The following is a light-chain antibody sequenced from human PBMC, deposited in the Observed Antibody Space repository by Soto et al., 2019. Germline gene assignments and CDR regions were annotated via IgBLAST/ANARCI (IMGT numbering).Light chain of an antibody. CDR2: DVT. CDR3: GSYRLRPAV. V-gene: IGLV2-14*01. Sequence: QSALTQPASVSGSPGQSITISCTGTSSDVCGYNYVSWYQQYPGKAPKLMIYDVTNRPSGVYNRFSGSKSGNTASLTISGLQAEDEADYDCGSYRLRPAVFGTGTKLTVL. J-gene: IGLJ1*01. CDR1: SSDVCGYNY.